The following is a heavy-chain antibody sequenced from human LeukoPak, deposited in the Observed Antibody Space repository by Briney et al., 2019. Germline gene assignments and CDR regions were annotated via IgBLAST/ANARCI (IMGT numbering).Heavy chain of an antibody. CDR3: ARDKRYDYGDSHFDY. CDR2: IKQDGSEK. CDR1: GFTFSNYW. J-gene: IGHJ4*02. D-gene: IGHD4-17*01. V-gene: IGHV3-7*01. Sequence: GSLRLSCAASGFTFSNYWMSWVRQAPGKGLEWVANIKQDGSEKYYVDSVKGRFTISRDNAKNSLYLQMNSLRAEDTAVYYCARDKRYDYGDSHFDYWGQGTLVTVSS.